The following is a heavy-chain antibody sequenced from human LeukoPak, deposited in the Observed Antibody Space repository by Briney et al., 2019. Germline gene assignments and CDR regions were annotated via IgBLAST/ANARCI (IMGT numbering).Heavy chain of an antibody. CDR1: GGTFNNYP. V-gene: IGHV1-69*13. CDR2: IIPIFGST. J-gene: IGHJ5*02. Sequence: SVKVSCKASGGTFNNYPISWVRQAPGQGLERMGGIIPIFGSTNYAPKFQGRVTFTADESTSTVYMELSSLRSEDTAVYYCARVGGGSSTWYGWFDPWGQGTLVTVSS. CDR3: ARVGGGSSTWYGWFDP. D-gene: IGHD6-13*01.